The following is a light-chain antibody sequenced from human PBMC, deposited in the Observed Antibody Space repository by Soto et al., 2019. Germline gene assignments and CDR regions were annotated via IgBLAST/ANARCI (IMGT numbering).Light chain of an antibody. CDR3: SSYTTSSTVV. J-gene: IGLJ2*01. V-gene: IGLV2-14*01. Sequence: QSALTQPASVSGSPGKSITISCTGTSSDVGAYGYVSWYQQHPGKAPKLMIYEVSYRPSGVSNRFSGSKSGNAASLTISGLQAEDEADYYCSSYTTSSTVVFGGGTKLTVL. CDR2: EVS. CDR1: SSDVGAYGY.